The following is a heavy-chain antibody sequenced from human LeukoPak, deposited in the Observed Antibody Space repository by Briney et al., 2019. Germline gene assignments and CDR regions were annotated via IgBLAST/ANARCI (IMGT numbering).Heavy chain of an antibody. Sequence: SVKVSCKASGGTFSSYTISWVRQAPGQGLEWMGRIIPILGIANYAQKFQGRVTITADKSTSTAYMELRSLRSEDTAVYYCARAVMGCSSTSCSLSYWGQGTLVTVSS. V-gene: IGHV1-69*02. J-gene: IGHJ4*02. CDR1: GGTFSSYT. CDR3: ARAVMGCSSTSCSLSY. CDR2: IIPILGIA. D-gene: IGHD2-2*01.